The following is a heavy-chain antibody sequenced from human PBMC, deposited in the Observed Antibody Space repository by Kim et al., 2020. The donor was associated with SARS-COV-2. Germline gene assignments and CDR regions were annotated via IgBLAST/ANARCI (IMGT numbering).Heavy chain of an antibody. J-gene: IGHJ4*02. Sequence: SETLSLTCTVSGGSVSSGSYYWSWIRQPPGKGLEWIGYIYYSGSTNYNPSLKSRVTISVDTSKNQFSLKLSSVTAADTAVYYCARDSPELDYWGQGTLVTVSS. V-gene: IGHV4-61*01. CDR1: GGSVSSGSYY. CDR3: ARDSPELDY. CDR2: IYYSGST.